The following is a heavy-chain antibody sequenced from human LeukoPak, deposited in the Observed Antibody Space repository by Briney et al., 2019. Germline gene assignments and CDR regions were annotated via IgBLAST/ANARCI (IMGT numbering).Heavy chain of an antibody. CDR3: ASLQTTVVTGRWFDP. CDR2: IYYSGST. V-gene: IGHV4-59*08. Sequence: PSETLSLTCTVSGGSISSYYWSWIRQPPGKGLEWIGYIYYSGSTYYNPSLKSRVTISVDTSKNQFSLKLSSVTAADTAVYYCASLQTTVVTGRWFDPWGQGTLVTVSS. CDR1: GGSISSYY. D-gene: IGHD4-23*01. J-gene: IGHJ5*02.